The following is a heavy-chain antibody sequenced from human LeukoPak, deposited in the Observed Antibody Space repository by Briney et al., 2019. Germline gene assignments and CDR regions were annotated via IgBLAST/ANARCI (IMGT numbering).Heavy chain of an antibody. V-gene: IGHV4-30-4*01. D-gene: IGHD6-19*01. J-gene: IGHJ3*02. CDR2: IYYSGST. Sequence: SQTLSLTCTVSGGSISSGDYYWRWIRQPPGKGLEWIGYIYYSGSTNYNPSLKSRVTISVNTSKNQFSLKLSSVTAADTAVYYCARGLRGWLDAFDIWGQGTMVTVSA. CDR1: GGSISSGDYY. CDR3: ARGLRGWLDAFDI.